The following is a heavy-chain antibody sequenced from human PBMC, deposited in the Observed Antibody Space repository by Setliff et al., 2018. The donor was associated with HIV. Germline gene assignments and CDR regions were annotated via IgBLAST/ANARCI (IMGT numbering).Heavy chain of an antibody. V-gene: IGHV1-69*13. D-gene: IGHD3-22*01. CDR1: GGTFSSYA. Sequence: GASVKVSCKASGGTFSSYAISWVRRAPGQGPEWMGAIIPIFGTTKYAQRFQGRVTITADASTSTAYMELSSLRSEDTAVYYCATNREHLTMTYYYYYMDVWAKGPRSPSP. J-gene: IGHJ6*03. CDR3: ATNREHLTMTYYYYYMDV. CDR2: IIPIFGTT.